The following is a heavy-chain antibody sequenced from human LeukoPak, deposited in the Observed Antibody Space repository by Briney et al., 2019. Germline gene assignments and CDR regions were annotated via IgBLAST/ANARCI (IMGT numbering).Heavy chain of an antibody. CDR2: SYYSGST. CDR1: GGSISSGGYY. CDR3: AREPPTRYCSGGSCYRLHYGMDV. Sequence: PSETLSPTCTVSGGSISSGGYYWSWIRQHPGKGLEWIGYSYYSGSTNYNPSLQSRVTISLDTSKSQFSLKLSSVTAADTAVYYCAREPPTRYCSGGSCYRLHYGMDVWGQGTTVTVSS. V-gene: IGHV4-31*02. J-gene: IGHJ6*02. D-gene: IGHD2-15*01.